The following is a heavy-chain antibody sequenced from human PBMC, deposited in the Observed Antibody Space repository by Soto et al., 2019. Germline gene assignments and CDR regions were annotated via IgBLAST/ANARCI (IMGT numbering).Heavy chain of an antibody. J-gene: IGHJ5*02. Sequence: PGGSLRLSCAASGFTFSSDSMNWVRQAPGKGLEWVSSISSSSSYIYYADSVKGRFTISRDNAKNSLYLQMNSLRAEDTAVYYCARDEGYDFWSGYFQSVWFDPWGQGTLVTSPQ. CDR2: ISSSSSYI. V-gene: IGHV3-21*01. CDR3: ARDEGYDFWSGYFQSVWFDP. D-gene: IGHD3-3*01. CDR1: GFTFSSDS.